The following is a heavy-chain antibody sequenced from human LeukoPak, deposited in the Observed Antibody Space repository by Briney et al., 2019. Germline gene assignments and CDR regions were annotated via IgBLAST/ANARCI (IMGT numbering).Heavy chain of an antibody. CDR2: IYYSGST. V-gene: IGHV4-59*12. D-gene: IGHD3-22*01. Sequence: SETLSLTCTVSGGSISSYYWSWIRQPPGKGLEWIGYIYYSGSTNYNPSLKSRVTISVDTSKYQFSLKLSSVTAADTAVYYCARNYYYDSSGYYQHYYYYYYMDVWGKGTTVTVSS. CDR3: ARNYYYDSSGYYQHYYYYYYMDV. J-gene: IGHJ6*03. CDR1: GGSISSYY.